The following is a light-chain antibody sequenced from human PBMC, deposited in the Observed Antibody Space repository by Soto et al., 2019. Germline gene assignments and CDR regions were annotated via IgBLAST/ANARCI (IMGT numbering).Light chain of an antibody. CDR1: SSNIGSNY. CDR2: KND. V-gene: IGLV1-47*01. CDR3: ATWDDSLSGRV. J-gene: IGLJ3*02. Sequence: QSVLTQPPSASGTPGQRVSISCSGTSSNIGSNYVYWYQQLPGTAPKLLIYKNDQRPSGVPDRFSGSRSGTSASLAISGLRSEDEADYSCATWDDSLSGRVFGGGTKLTVL.